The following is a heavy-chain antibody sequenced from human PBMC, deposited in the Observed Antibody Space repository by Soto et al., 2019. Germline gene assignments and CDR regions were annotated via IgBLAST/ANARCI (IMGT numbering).Heavy chain of an antibody. CDR1: EFHFSSHE. Sequence: EVQLVESGGGLVQPGGSLRLSCTASEFHFSSHEMNWVRQAPGKGLEWVSYIGVGGTTIRYADSVKGRFTISRDDAKNSLYLQMNSLRDKDTAVYYCARDRWEANWVAGPFDSWGQGTLVTVSS. D-gene: IGHD7-27*01. V-gene: IGHV3-48*03. CDR2: IGVGGTTI. CDR3: ARDRWEANWVAGPFDS. J-gene: IGHJ4*02.